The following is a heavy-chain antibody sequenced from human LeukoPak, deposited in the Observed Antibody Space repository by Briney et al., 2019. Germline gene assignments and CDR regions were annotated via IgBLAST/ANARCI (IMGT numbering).Heavy chain of an antibody. J-gene: IGHJ4*02. CDR2: IIPILGIA. V-gene: IGHV1-69*04. CDR3: ARESYSGNPYFDY. CDR1: GGTLSSYA. Sequence: GSSVTVSCKASGGTLSSYAISWVRQAPGQGLEWMGRIIPILGIANYAQKFQGRVTITADKSTSTAYMELSSLRSEDTAMYYCARESYSGNPYFDYWGQGTLVTVSS. D-gene: IGHD4-23*01.